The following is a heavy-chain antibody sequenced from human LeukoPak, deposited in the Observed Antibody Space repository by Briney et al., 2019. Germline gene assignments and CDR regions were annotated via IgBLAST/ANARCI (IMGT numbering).Heavy chain of an antibody. J-gene: IGHJ6*02. Sequence: SVKVSCKASGGTFSSYAISWVRQAPGQGLEWMGRIIPILGIANYAQKFQGRVTITADKSTSTAYMELSSLRSEDTAVYYCAREKENGDSGYYYYGMDDWGQGTTVTVSS. CDR2: IIPILGIA. V-gene: IGHV1-69*04. D-gene: IGHD4-17*01. CDR1: GGTFSSYA. CDR3: AREKENGDSGYYYYGMDD.